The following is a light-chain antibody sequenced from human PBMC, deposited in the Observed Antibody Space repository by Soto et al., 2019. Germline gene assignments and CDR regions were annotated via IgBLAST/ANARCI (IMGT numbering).Light chain of an antibody. J-gene: IGKJ3*01. Sequence: DIQITQSPSSLSASVGDRVTITCRASQSISSYLNWYQQKPGKAPKLLIYAASSLQSGVPSRFSGSGSGTDFTLTISSLQPEEFATYYWQQSYSTPFTFGPGTKVYIK. CDR1: QSISSY. V-gene: IGKV1-39*01. CDR3: QQSYSTPFT. CDR2: AAS.